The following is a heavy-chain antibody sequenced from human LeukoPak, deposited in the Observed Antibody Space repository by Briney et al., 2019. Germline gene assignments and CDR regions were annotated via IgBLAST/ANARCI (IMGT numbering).Heavy chain of an antibody. CDR3: AKVVSGYYHDSSGYTDY. J-gene: IGHJ4*02. CDR2: ISGSGGST. CDR1: GFTFSSYA. D-gene: IGHD3-22*01. Sequence: GGSLRLSCAASGFTFSSYAMSWVRQAPGKGLEWVSAISGSGGSTYYADSVKGRFTISRDNSKNTLYLQMNSLRAEDTAVYYCAKVVSGYYHDSSGYTDYWGQGTLVTVSS. V-gene: IGHV3-23*01.